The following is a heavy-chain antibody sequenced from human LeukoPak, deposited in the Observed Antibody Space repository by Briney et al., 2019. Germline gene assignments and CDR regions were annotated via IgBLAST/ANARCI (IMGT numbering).Heavy chain of an antibody. CDR2: ISYDGSNK. V-gene: IGHV3-30*04. CDR3: AKARYPLRWQFDY. CDR1: GFTFSSYA. Sequence: GGSLRLSCAASGFTFSSYAMHWVRQAPGKGLEWVAVISYDGSNKYYSDSVKGRFTISRDNSKNTLYLQMNSLRTEETAVYYCAKARYPLRWQFDYWGQGTLVTVSS. J-gene: IGHJ4*02. D-gene: IGHD4-23*01.